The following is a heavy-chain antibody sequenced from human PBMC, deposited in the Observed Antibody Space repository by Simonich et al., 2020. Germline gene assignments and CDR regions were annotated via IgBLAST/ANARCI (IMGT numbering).Heavy chain of an antibody. Sequence: QVQLQQWGAGLLKPSETLSLTCAVYGGSFSGYYLSWIRQHPGKGLEWIGEINHSGSPNDNPALKSRVTISVDTSKNQCSLKLSSVTAADTAVYYCARCGLVNYDILTGYHNWFDPWGQGTLVTVSS. CDR1: GGSFSGYY. CDR3: ARCGLVNYDILTGYHNWFDP. V-gene: IGHV4-34*01. D-gene: IGHD3-9*01. CDR2: INHSGSP. J-gene: IGHJ5*02.